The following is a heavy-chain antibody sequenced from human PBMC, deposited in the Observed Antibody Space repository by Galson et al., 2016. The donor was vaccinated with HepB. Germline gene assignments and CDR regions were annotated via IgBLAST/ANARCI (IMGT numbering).Heavy chain of an antibody. CDR2: ISAYNGKT. Sequence: SVKVSCKASGYAFTNYYIGWVRQAPGQGLEWMGWISAYNGKTKYAQNLQGRVTMTTDASTSTAYMELRSLRSDDTAVYHCARDKDGSTWPPIFDRWGQGTLVTVSS. V-gene: IGHV1-18*04. CDR3: ARDKDGSTWPPIFDR. D-gene: IGHD5-24*01. CDR1: GYAFTNYY. J-gene: IGHJ4*02.